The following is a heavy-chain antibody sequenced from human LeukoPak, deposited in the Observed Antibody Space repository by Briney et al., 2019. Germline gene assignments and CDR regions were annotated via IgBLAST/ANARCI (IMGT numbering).Heavy chain of an antibody. CDR2: IKQDGSEK. CDR1: GFTFSSYW. D-gene: IGHD3-16*01. V-gene: IGHV3-7*01. J-gene: IGHJ4*02. Sequence: GGSLRLSCAASGFTFSSYWMSWVRQAPGKGLEWVANIKQDGSEKYYVDSVKGRFTISRDNAKNSLYLQMNSLRAEDTAVYYCARDRGEDXXRFDYWGQGTLVTVSS. CDR3: ARDRGEDXXRFDY.